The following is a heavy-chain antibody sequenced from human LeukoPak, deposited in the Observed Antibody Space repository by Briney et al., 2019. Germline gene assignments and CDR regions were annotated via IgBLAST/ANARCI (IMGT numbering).Heavy chain of an antibody. Sequence: GGSLRLSCAASGFTFSDYNMRWIRQAPGKGLEWVSSISRSGSTKYYADSVKGRFTISRDNAKNSLYLQMNSLRAEDTAVYYCARSRLTGSTAQYYFDYWGQGTLVTVSS. CDR3: ARSRLTGSTAQYYFDY. D-gene: IGHD7-27*01. J-gene: IGHJ4*02. CDR2: ISRSGSTK. V-gene: IGHV3-11*04. CDR1: GFTFSDYN.